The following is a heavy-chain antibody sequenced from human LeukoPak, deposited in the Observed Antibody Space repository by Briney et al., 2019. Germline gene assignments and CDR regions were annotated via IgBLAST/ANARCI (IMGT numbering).Heavy chain of an antibody. Sequence: GASVKVSCKASGYTFTGYYMHWVRQAPGQGLEWMGWINPNSGGTNFAQKFQGRVTMTRDTSISTAYMELSRLRSDDTAVYYCARVVPYVWGSYRYKWFDPWGQGTLVTVSS. CDR3: ARVVPYVWGSYRYKWFDP. D-gene: IGHD3-16*02. J-gene: IGHJ5*02. V-gene: IGHV1-2*02. CDR2: INPNSGGT. CDR1: GYTFTGYY.